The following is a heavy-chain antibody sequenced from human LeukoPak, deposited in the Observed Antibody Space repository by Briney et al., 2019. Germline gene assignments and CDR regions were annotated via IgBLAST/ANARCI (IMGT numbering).Heavy chain of an antibody. CDR2: MNPNSGNT. J-gene: IGHJ4*02. V-gene: IGHV1-8*01. CDR3: ARFPFSYCSGGRCRDS. D-gene: IGHD2-15*01. Sequence: ASVKVSCKASGDTFTSYDINWGRQATGQGLEWMVGMNPNSGNTGYAQKFQGRVTITRNTSISTAYMEPSSLRSEDTAVYYCARFPFSYCSGGRCRDSWGQGTLVTVSP. CDR1: GDTFTSYD.